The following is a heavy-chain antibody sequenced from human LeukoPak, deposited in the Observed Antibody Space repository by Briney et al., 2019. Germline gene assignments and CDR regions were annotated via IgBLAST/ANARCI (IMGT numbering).Heavy chain of an antibody. CDR2: IYHSGST. CDR3: MNYYMDV. J-gene: IGHJ6*03. V-gene: IGHV4-38-2*02. CDR1: GYSISSGYY. Sequence: SETLSLTCTVSGYSISSGYYWGWIRQPPGKGLEWIGSIYHSGSTYYNPSLKSRVTISADTSKNQFSLKLSSVTAADTAVYYCMNYYMDVWGKGTTVTVSS.